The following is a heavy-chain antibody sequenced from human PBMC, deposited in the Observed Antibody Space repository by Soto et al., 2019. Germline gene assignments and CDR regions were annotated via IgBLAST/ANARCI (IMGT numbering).Heavy chain of an antibody. CDR2: IWYDGSNK. Sequence: GGSLRLSCAASGFTFSSYGMHWVRQAPGKGLEWVAVIWYDGSNKYYADSVKGRFTISRDNSKSTLYLQMDSLRAEDTAVYYCARDRGIYSSGWYYFDYWGQGTLVTVSS. CDR1: GFTFSSYG. D-gene: IGHD6-19*01. V-gene: IGHV3-33*01. J-gene: IGHJ4*02. CDR3: ARDRGIYSSGWYYFDY.